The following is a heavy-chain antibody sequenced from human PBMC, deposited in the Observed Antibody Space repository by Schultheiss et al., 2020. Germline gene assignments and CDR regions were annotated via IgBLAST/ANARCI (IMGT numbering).Heavy chain of an antibody. Sequence: GESLKISCAASGFTFSSYAMSWVRQAPGKGLEWVAVISYDGSNKYYADSVKGRFTISRDNSKNTLYLQMNSLGAEDTAVYYCAKTWLERIISNFDYWGQGTLVTVSS. CDR3: AKTWLERIISNFDY. D-gene: IGHD1-1*01. J-gene: IGHJ4*02. CDR2: ISYDGSNK. CDR1: GFTFSSYA. V-gene: IGHV3-30*18.